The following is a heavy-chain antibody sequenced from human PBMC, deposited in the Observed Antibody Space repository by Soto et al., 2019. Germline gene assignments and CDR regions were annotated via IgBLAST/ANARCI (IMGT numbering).Heavy chain of an antibody. J-gene: IGHJ4*02. Sequence: GGSLRLSCAASGFTFSSYGMHWVRQAPGKGLEWVAVISYDGSNKYYADSVKGRFTISRDNSKNTLYLQMNSLRAEDTAVYYCAKGDFWSGYSHYYFDYWGQGTLVTVSS. CDR3: AKGDFWSGYSHYYFDY. CDR1: GFTFSSYG. CDR2: ISYDGSNK. D-gene: IGHD3-3*01. V-gene: IGHV3-30*18.